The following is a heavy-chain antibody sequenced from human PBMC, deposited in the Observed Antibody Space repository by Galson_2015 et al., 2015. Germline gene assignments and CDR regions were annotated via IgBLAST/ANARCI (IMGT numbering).Heavy chain of an antibody. CDR3: AKDPSTYYYDSSGLYYYYGMDV. V-gene: IGHV3-30*18. D-gene: IGHD3-22*01. Sequence: SLRLSCAASGLTFSSYGMHWVRQAPGKGLEWVAFLSYDGSNKYYADSVKGRFTISRDNSKNTLYLQMNSLRVEDTAVYYCAKDPSTYYYDSSGLYYYYGMDVWGQGKKVTVSS. J-gene: IGHJ6*02. CDR1: GLTFSSYG. CDR2: LSYDGSNK.